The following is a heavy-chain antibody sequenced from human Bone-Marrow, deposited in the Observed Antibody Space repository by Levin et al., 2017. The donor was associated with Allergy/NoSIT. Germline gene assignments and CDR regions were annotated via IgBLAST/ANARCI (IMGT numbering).Heavy chain of an antibody. Sequence: PSETLSLTCTVSGGSVRSYYWSWIRQFPGKGLEWIGHIYYSENTNYNPSLKSRVTMSLDTSKNQFSLTLSSVTAAATAVYYCARDDFGGAMGYQYYGIDVWGQGTTVTVSS. D-gene: IGHD4-23*01. V-gene: IGHV4-59*02. CDR1: GGSVRSYY. J-gene: IGHJ6*02. CDR2: IYYSENT. CDR3: ARDDFGGAMGYQYYGIDV.